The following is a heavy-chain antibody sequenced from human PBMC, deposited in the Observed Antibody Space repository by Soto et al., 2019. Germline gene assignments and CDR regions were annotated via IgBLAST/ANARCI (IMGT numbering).Heavy chain of an antibody. V-gene: IGHV3-48*02. J-gene: IGHJ6*02. CDR3: ASETEPNYYYYYGMDG. Sequence: GSLRLSCAASGFTFSSYSMNWVRQAPGKGLEWVSYISSSSSTIYYADSVKGRFTISRDNAKNSLYLQMNSLRDEDTAVYYCASETEPNYYYYYGMDGWGQGTTVTVSS. CDR2: ISSSSSTI. CDR1: GFTFSSYS.